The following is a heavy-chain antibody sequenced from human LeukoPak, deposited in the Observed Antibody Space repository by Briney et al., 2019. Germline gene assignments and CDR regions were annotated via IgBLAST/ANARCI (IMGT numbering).Heavy chain of an antibody. CDR2: IIPIFGTA. CDR1: GGTFSSYA. V-gene: IGHV1-69*05. D-gene: IGHD3-3*01. Sequence: ASVKVSCKASGGTFSSYAISWVRQAPGQGLEWMGGIIPIFGTANYAQKFQGRVTITTDESTSTAYMELSSLRSEDTAVYYCASTLITILSYYYYYMDVWGKGTTVTVSS. CDR3: ASTLITILSYYYYYMDV. J-gene: IGHJ6*03.